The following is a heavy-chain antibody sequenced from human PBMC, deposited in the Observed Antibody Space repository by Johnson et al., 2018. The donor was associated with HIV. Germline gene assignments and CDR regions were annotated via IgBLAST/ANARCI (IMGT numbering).Heavy chain of an antibody. Sequence: EVQLVESGGGLVQPGRSLRLSCAASGFTVSSNYMSWVRQAPGKGLEWVSVIYSGGSTYYADSVKGRFTISRDNSKNTLYLQMNSLKTEDTAVYYCTTDGLRTIDAFDIWGQGTMVTVSS. CDR3: TTDGLRTIDAFDI. V-gene: IGHV3-53*01. CDR1: GFTVSSNY. J-gene: IGHJ3*02. D-gene: IGHD5-12*01. CDR2: IYSGGST.